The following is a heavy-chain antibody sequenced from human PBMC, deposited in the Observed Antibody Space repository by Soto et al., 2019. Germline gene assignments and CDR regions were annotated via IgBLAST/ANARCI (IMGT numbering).Heavy chain of an antibody. J-gene: IGHJ1*01. CDR1: GFTVSSNY. D-gene: IGHD3-22*01. CDR3: ARDRVESGYPEYFQH. V-gene: IGHV3-53*01. Sequence: EVQLVESGGGLIQPGGSLRLSCAASGFTVSSNYMSWVRQAPGKGLEWVSVIHRGGSTYYADSVKGRFTISRDNSKNTLYLPMNSLRAEDTGVYYCARDRVESGYPEYFQHWGQGTLVTVSS. CDR2: IHRGGST.